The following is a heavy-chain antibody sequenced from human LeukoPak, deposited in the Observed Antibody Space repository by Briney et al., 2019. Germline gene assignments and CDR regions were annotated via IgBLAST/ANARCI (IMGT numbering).Heavy chain of an antibody. D-gene: IGHD2-21*01. Sequence: KASETLSLTCTVSGYSISSGYYWGWIRQPPGKGLEWIGRIYTSGNTNYNPSLKRRVTISVDTSKNQFSLKLSSVTAGDTAVYYCARAPPYSGFWFDPWGQGTLVTVSS. J-gene: IGHJ5*02. CDR3: ARAPPYSGFWFDP. CDR2: IYTSGNT. CDR1: GYSISSGYY. V-gene: IGHV4-38-2*02.